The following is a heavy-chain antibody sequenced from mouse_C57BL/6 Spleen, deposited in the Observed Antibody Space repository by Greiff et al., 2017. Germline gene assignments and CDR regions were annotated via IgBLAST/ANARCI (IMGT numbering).Heavy chain of an antibody. Sequence: VQLKESGPELVKPGASVKISCKASGYSFTGYYMHWVKQSPEKSLEWIGEINPSTGGTTYNQKFKATATLTVDKSSSTAYMQLKSLTSEDSAVYYCARSIRVYDYGPWYCDVWGTGTTVTVAS. V-gene: IGHV1-42*01. D-gene: IGHD2-4*01. CDR2: INPSTGGT. J-gene: IGHJ1*03. CDR3: ARSIRVYDYGPWYCDV. CDR1: GYSFTGYY.